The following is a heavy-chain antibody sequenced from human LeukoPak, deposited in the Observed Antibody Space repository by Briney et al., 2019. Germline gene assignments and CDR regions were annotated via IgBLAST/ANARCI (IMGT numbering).Heavy chain of an antibody. D-gene: IGHD2-21*01. V-gene: IGHV3-74*01. Sequence: TGGSLRLSCAAAGFSFSSYWMHWVRQVPGKGLQWVARIDSDGRSRTSPSSAESVKGRFTIPRDNAHNPLYLQMNSLRAEDTAVYYCVRDVWGDRDSFFDSWGQGTPVTVSS. CDR3: VRDVWGDRDSFFDS. J-gene: IGHJ4*02. CDR2: IDSDGRSRTSP. CDR1: GFSFSSYW.